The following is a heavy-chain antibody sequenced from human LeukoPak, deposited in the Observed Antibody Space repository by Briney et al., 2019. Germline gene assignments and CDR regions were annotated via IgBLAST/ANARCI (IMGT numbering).Heavy chain of an antibody. CDR1: GGPISGFY. CDR3: AKMGSSGYYGLRFGP. V-gene: IGHV4-59*08. J-gene: IGHJ5*02. Sequence: SETLSLTCSVSGGPISGFYWGWVRQPPGKGLEYIGYIYYSGSTNYNPSLESRLSLSVDTSKNQFSLKLSSVTTADTAIYYCAKMGSSGYYGLRFGPWGHGTLVTVSS. CDR2: IYYSGST. D-gene: IGHD3-22*01.